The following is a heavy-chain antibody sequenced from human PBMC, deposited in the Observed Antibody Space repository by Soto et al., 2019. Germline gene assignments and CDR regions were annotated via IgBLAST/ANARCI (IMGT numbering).Heavy chain of an antibody. Sequence: GASVKVSCKASGYTFTSYYIHWVRQAPGQGLEWLGIINPTGGSTTYAQKFQGRVTMTRDTSTSTVYMELSSLRSEDTAVYYCARNDDYIWGSYRYIDSWGQGTLVTVSS. J-gene: IGHJ4*02. CDR2: INPTGGST. CDR3: ARNDDYIWGSYRYIDS. D-gene: IGHD3-16*02. V-gene: IGHV1-46*03. CDR1: GYTFTSYY.